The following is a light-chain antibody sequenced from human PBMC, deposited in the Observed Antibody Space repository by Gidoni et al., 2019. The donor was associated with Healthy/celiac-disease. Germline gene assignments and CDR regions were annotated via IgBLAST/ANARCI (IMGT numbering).Light chain of an antibody. CDR1: SIDGGGYNY. CDR3: SSDTSSSTRV. V-gene: IGLV2-14*01. J-gene: IGLJ3*02. Sequence: QSALTQPASVSGSPGQALTISCTGTSIDGGGYNYVSWYQQNPGKAPILMIYYVSNRPSGGSNRFFGAKAGNTAALTISGLQAEDEADYYCSSDTSSSTRVFGGGTKLTVL. CDR2: YVS.